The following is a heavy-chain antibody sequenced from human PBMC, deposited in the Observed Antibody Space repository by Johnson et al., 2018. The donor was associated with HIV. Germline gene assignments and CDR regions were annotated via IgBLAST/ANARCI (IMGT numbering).Heavy chain of an antibody. J-gene: IGHJ3*02. CDR2: ISSSGSTI. CDR3: VSVVRMPFSSDWKAFHI. V-gene: IGHV3-11*04. Sequence: QVQLVESGGGLVKPGRSLRLSCAASGFTFSDYYMSWIRQAPGKGLEWVSYISSSGSTIYYADSVKGRFIISRDNAKNSLFLQMNSLRAGDTALYYCVSVVRMPFSSDWKAFHIWGQGTLVSVSS. CDR1: GFTFSDYY. D-gene: IGHD6-19*01.